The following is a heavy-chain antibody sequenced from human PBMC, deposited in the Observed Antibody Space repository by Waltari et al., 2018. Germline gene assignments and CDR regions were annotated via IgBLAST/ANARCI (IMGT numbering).Heavy chain of an antibody. D-gene: IGHD6-13*01. CDR3: IRENIAAAGLES. J-gene: IGHJ4*02. CDR2: MNYDGSST. V-gene: IGHV3-74*01. Sequence: EVQLVESGGGLVQPGGSLRLSCVASGFIFSSYWMDWVRQAPGTGLVWGAVMNYDGSSTTYGDSGNGRFTISRDNAKNTLYLHMGRLRAEDTAVYYCIRENIAAAGLESWGQGTLVTVSS. CDR1: GFIFSSYW.